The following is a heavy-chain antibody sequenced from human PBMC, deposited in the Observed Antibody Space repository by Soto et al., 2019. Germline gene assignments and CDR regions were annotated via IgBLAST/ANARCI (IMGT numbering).Heavy chain of an antibody. D-gene: IGHD3-10*01. CDR3: ARDRGDYYYYYYMDV. CDR2: IWYDGSNK. V-gene: IGHV3-33*01. J-gene: IGHJ6*03. CDR1: GFTFSSYG. Sequence: QVQLVESGGGVVQPGRSLRLSCAASGFTFSSYGMHWVRQAPGKGLEWVAVIWYDGSNKYYADSVKGRFTISRDNSKNTLYLQMNSLRAEDTAVYYCARDRGDYYYYYYMDVWGKGTTVTVSS.